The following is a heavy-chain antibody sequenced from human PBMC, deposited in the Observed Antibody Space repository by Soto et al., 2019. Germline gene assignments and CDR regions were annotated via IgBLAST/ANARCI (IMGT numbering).Heavy chain of an antibody. CDR2: ISGGGVST. D-gene: IGHD6-19*01. CDR3: AKQPSGWSIYFDY. Sequence: EVQLLESGGGLVQPGGSLRLSCAASGFTFSNSAMSWVRQAPGKGLEWVSAISGGGVSTYYADSAKGRFTISRDNSKNTLYLQMNSLRAEDTAVYYCAKQPSGWSIYFDYWGQGTLVTVSS. J-gene: IGHJ4*02. CDR1: GFTFSNSA. V-gene: IGHV3-23*01.